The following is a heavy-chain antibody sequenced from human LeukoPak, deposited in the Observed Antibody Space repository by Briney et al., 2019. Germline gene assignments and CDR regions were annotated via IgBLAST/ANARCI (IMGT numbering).Heavy chain of an antibody. V-gene: IGHV6-1*01. Sequence: SQTLSLTCAISGDSVSSNSAAWNWIRQSPSRGLEWLGRTYYRSKWYNDYAVSVKSRITINPDTSKNQFSLQLNFVTPEDTAAYYCARSRYSWQQLPKLWFDPWGQGTLVTVSS. J-gene: IGHJ5*02. D-gene: IGHD6-13*01. CDR2: TYYRSKWYN. CDR1: GDSVSSNSAA. CDR3: ARSRYSWQQLPKLWFDP.